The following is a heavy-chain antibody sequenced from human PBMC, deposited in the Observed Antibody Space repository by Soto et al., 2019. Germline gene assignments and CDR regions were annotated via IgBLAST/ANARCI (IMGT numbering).Heavy chain of an antibody. CDR2: IRNDGSDK. J-gene: IGHJ3*02. CDR3: ARAPRMAPFDI. V-gene: IGHV3-33*01. Sequence: GGSLRLSCAASGFIFSPYGRHWVRQAPGKGLECVALIRNDGSDKYYAESVTGRFTISRDNSKNTVYLQMNSLRAEDTALYFCARAPRMAPFDIWGQGTMVTVSS. CDR1: GFIFSPYG.